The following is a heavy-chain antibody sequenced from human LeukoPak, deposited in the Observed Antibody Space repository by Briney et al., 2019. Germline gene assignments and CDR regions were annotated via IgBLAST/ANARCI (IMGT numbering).Heavy chain of an antibody. Sequence: GGSLRLSCAASGFTFSSYEMNWVRQAPGKGLEWVSYISSSGSTIYYADSVKGRFTISRDSAKNSLYLQMNSLRAEDTAVYYCAELGITMIGGVWCKGTTVTISS. CDR2: ISSSGSTI. J-gene: IGHJ6*04. D-gene: IGHD3-10*02. CDR1: GFTFSSYE. V-gene: IGHV3-48*03. CDR3: AELGITMIGGV.